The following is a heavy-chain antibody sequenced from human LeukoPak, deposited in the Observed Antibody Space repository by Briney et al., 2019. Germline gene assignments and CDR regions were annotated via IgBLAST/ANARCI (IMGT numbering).Heavy chain of an antibody. CDR2: ISGSGGST. V-gene: IGHV3-23*01. CDR3: ARGTGHPGRTTWFGEF. D-gene: IGHD3-10*01. CDR1: GFTFSGYA. J-gene: IGHJ4*02. Sequence: GGSLRLSCAASGFTFSGYAMSWVRQAPGKGLEWVSAISGSGGSTYYADSVKGRFTISRDNAKNSLYLQMNSLRAEDTAVYYCARGTGHPGRTTWFGEFWGQGTLVTVSS.